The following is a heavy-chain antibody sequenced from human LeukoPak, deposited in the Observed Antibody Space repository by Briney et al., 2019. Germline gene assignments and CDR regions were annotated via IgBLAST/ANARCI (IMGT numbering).Heavy chain of an antibody. D-gene: IGHD2-15*01. CDR1: GYTFTSYY. J-gene: IGHJ4*02. CDR2: INPSGGST. CDR3: VRDPSRYCSGGSCYYFDY. V-gene: IGHV1-46*01. Sequence: ASVKVSCKASGYTFTSYYMHWVRQAPGQGLEWMGIINPSGGSTSYAQKFQGRVTMTRDTSTSTVYMELSSLRSEDTAVYYCVRDPSRYCSGGSCYYFDYWGQGTLVTVSS.